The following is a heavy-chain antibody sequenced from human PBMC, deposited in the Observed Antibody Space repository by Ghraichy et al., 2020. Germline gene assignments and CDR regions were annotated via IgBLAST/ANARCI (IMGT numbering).Heavy chain of an antibody. CDR1: GFTITNYA. J-gene: IGHJ4*02. Sequence: GGSLRLSCAVSGFTITNYAMSRVRQAPGKGLEWVSSLSGRGGNTYFADSVEGRFTISRDTSNNTLYLHMNTLRSEDTAIYYCARAVIVPIVPVVGPFDYWGQGTLVAVSS. CDR2: LSGRGGNT. CDR3: ARAVIVPIVPVVGPFDY. D-gene: IGHD2/OR15-2a*01. V-gene: IGHV3-23*01.